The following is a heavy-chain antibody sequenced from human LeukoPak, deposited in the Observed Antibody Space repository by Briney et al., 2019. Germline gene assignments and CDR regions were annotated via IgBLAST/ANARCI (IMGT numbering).Heavy chain of an antibody. J-gene: IGHJ3*02. D-gene: IGHD3-9*01. V-gene: IGHV4-59*01. CDR1: GGSISSYY. Sequence: SETLSLTCTVSGGSISSYYWSWIRLPPGKGLEWIGYLSKSGNTNYSPSLKSRVTIFGDTSKNQFFLKLSSVTATDTAVYYCARARYVNSFYAFDIWGQGTLVTVSS. CDR3: ARARYVNSFYAFDI. CDR2: LSKSGNT.